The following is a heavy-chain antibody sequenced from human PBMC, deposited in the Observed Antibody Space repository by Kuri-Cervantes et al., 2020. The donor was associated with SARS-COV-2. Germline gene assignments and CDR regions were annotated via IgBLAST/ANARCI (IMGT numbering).Heavy chain of an antibody. CDR2: ISGSGGRT. CDR3: ARVAGEGPIYYYYMDV. Sequence: GESLKISCAASGFTFSSYGMSWVRQAPGKGLEWVSTISGSGGRTYYADSVKGRFTVSRDSAKNSLYLQMNSLRGEDTAVYYCARVAGEGPIYYYYMDVWGKGTTVTVSS. D-gene: IGHD2-21*01. V-gene: IGHV3-23*01. CDR1: GFTFSSYG. J-gene: IGHJ6*03.